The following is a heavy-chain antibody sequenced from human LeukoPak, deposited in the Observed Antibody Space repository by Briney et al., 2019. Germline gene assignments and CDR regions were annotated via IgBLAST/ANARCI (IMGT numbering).Heavy chain of an antibody. CDR2: IYSGGNT. V-gene: IGHV3-53*01. Sequence: PGGPLRLSCAASGFTVSSNYMSWVRQAPGKGLEWVSVIYSGGNTYYADSVKGRFTIFRDNSKNRLYLQMNSLRAEDTGVYYCAKERSGSLDAIDIWGQGTMVTVSS. CDR3: AKERSGSLDAIDI. CDR1: GFTVSSNY. D-gene: IGHD1-26*01. J-gene: IGHJ3*02.